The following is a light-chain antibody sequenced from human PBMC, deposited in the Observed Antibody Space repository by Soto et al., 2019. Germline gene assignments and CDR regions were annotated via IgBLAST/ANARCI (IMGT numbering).Light chain of an antibody. V-gene: IGLV2-14*03. CDR3: SSYTTCNTRQIV. Sequence: HSALTHPASVFRAPGQSLTISRPRTNNDVGGYNYVSWYQHHPGKAPKLMIYDVSNRPSGVSNRFSGSKSGNTASLTISGLQPEDESDYYCSSYTTCNTRQIVVGTGTKVTVL. J-gene: IGLJ1*01. CDR1: NNDVGGYNY. CDR2: DVS.